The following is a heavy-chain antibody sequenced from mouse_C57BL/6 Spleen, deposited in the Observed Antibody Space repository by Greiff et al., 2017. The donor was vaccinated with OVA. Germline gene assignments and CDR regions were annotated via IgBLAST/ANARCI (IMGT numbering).Heavy chain of an antibody. CDR1: GYAFSSSW. V-gene: IGHV1-82*01. J-gene: IGHJ2*01. CDR3: GYGNIDY. CDR2: IYPGDGDT. D-gene: IGHD2-10*02. Sequence: QVQLQQSGPELVKPGASVKISCKASGYAFSSSWMNWVKQRPGQGLEWIGRIYPGDGDTNYNGKFKGKATLTADKSSSTAYMQLSSLTSEDSAVYFSGYGNIDYWGQGTTLTVSS.